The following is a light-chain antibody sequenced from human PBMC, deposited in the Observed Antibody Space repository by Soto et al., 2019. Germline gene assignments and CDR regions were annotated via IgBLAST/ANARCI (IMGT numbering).Light chain of an antibody. CDR3: PPVPSFPLT. CDR1: QEITSY. Sequence: SLVVSVTITYRASQEITSYVAWYQQQPEKAPKLLIFATSKLQTGVPSRFSGSGSGTEFTLPLTSLPSEDFAPYYCPPVPSFPLTTGPGTKVDIK. CDR2: ATS. V-gene: IGKV1-9*01. J-gene: IGKJ3*01.